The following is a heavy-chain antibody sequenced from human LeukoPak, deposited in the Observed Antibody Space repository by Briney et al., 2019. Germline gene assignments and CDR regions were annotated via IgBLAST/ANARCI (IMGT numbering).Heavy chain of an antibody. Sequence: ASVKVSCKASGYTFTCYYMHWVRHAPGQGLEWMGWINPNSGGTNYAQEFQGRVTMTRDTSISTAYMELSRLRSDDSAVYYCARDQGRRGIHLWGQGTLVTVSS. D-gene: IGHD3-16*01. CDR1: GYTFTCYY. CDR3: ARDQGRRGIHL. J-gene: IGHJ1*01. CDR2: INPNSGGT. V-gene: IGHV1-2*02.